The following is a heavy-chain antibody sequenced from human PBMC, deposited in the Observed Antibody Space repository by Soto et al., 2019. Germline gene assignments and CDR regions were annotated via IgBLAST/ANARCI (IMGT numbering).Heavy chain of an antibody. J-gene: IGHJ3*02. CDR1: GFTFDDYA. CDR2: ISWNIGSI. D-gene: IGHD3-22*01. V-gene: IGHV3-9*01. CDR3: EKDIGMINDAFDI. Sequence: SLRLSFAASGFTFDDYAMHWVRQAPGKGLEWVSGISWNIGSIGYADSVKGRFTISRDNAKNSLYLQMNSLRAEDTALYYCEKDIGMINDAFDIWGQRTMVTVSS.